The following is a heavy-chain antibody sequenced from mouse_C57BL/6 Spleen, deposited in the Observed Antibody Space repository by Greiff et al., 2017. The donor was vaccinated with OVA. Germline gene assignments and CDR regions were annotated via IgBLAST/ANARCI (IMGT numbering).Heavy chain of an antibody. V-gene: IGHV5-9-1*02. J-gene: IGHJ3*01. Sequence: EVKLVESGEGLVKPGGSLKLSCAASGFTFSSYAMSWVRQTPEQRLEWVAYISSGGDYIYYADTVKGRFTISRDNARNTLYLQMSSLKSEDTAMYYCTRDQKSNGGFAYWGQGTLVTVSA. CDR1: GFTFSSYA. D-gene: IGHD2-5*01. CDR2: ISSGGDYI. CDR3: TRDQKSNGGFAY.